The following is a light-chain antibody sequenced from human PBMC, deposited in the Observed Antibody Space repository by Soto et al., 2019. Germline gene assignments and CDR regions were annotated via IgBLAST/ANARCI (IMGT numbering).Light chain of an antibody. CDR2: AAS. J-gene: IGKJ2*01. CDR3: QQSYTTPVYS. Sequence: DIQMTQSPSSLSASVGDRVTITCRASQNIIFYLNWYQQKIGKPPKLLISAASNLQSGVPSRFSGSGSGTDFTLTISNLQSEDFATYFCQQSYTTPVYSFGQGTKLEIK. V-gene: IGKV1-39*01. CDR1: QNIIFY.